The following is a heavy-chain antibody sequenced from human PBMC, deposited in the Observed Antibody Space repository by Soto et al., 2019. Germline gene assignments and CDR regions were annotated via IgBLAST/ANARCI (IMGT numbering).Heavy chain of an antibody. CDR3: TRDHEKSGGIKGFDP. D-gene: IGHD2-15*01. CDR1: GFTFGDYA. CDR2: IRSKAYGGTT. J-gene: IGHJ5*02. V-gene: IGHV3-49*03. Sequence: PGGSLRLSCTASGFTFGDYAMSWFRQAPGKGLEWVGFIRSKAYGGTTEYAASVKGRFTTSRDDSKSIAYLQMNSLKTEDTAVYYCTRDHEKSGGIKGFDPWGQGTLVTVSS.